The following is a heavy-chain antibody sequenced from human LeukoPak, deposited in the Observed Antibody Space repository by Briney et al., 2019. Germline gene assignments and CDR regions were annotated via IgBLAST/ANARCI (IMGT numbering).Heavy chain of an antibody. CDR3: AVTPSNLSHLDK. Sequence: ASVTVSCKASTYTFINYDINWVRQATGQGLEWIGWMNPNTGNTGYAQNFQGRVTMTRDTSISTAHMELSSLRPEDTAVYYCAVTPSNLSHLDKWGQGTLVTISS. CDR2: MNPNTGNT. D-gene: IGHD4-11*01. V-gene: IGHV1-8*01. J-gene: IGHJ4*02. CDR1: TYTFINYD.